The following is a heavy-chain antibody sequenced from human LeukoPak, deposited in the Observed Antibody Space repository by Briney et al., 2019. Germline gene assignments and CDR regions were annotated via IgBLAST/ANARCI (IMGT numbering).Heavy chain of an antibody. J-gene: IGHJ4*02. CDR3: ARAGGDMVRGVISY. V-gene: IGHV4-34*01. CDR1: GGSFSGYY. Sequence: SETLSLTCAVYGGSFSGYYWSWIRQPPGKGLEWIGEINHSGSPNYNPSLKSRVTISVDTSKNQFSLKLSSVTAADTAVYYCARAGGDMVRGVISYWGQGTLVTVSS. CDR2: INHSGSP. D-gene: IGHD3-10*01.